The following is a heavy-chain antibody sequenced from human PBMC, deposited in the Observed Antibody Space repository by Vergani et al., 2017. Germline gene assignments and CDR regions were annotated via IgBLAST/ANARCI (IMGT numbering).Heavy chain of an antibody. V-gene: IGHV3-33*06. D-gene: IGHD3-10*01. CDR2: IWFDGSNK. J-gene: IGHJ4*02. CDR3: AKDLNFYGSGSYLDY. Sequence: QVQLVESGGGVVQPGRSLRLSCAASEFTFSNYGMHWVRQAPGKGLEWVAVIWFDGSNKYYADSLKGRFTISRDNSKNTLYLQMNSLRAEDTAIYYCAKDLNFYGSGSYLDYWGQGTLVTVSS. CDR1: EFTFSNYG.